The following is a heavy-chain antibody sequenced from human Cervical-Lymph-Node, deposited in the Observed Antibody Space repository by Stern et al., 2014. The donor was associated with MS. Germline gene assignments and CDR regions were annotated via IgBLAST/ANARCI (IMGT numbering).Heavy chain of an antibody. V-gene: IGHV1-69*01. Sequence: QVQLGQSGAEVKKPGSSVKVSCKAYGGTFSSYAISWVRQAPGQGLEWMGGIIPIFGTANYAQKFQGRVTITADESTSTAYMELSSLRSEDTAVYYCARPEYCSGGSCYSLDAFDIWGQGTMVTVSS. CDR1: GGTFSSYA. D-gene: IGHD2-15*01. J-gene: IGHJ3*02. CDR2: IIPIFGTA. CDR3: ARPEYCSGGSCYSLDAFDI.